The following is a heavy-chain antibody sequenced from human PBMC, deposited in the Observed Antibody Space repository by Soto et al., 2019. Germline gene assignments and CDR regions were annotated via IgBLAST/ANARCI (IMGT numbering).Heavy chain of an antibody. CDR3: VKNSGWFNT. CDR1: GFTFGTTD. CDR2: IDGSGGIT. J-gene: IGHJ5*02. D-gene: IGHD3-10*01. Sequence: QLLQSGGGLVQPGGSLTLSCAASGFTFGTTDMSWVRQAPGEGLGWVSTIDGSGGITYYADSVKGRFTISRDNSRNTVYLQMNSLRGDDTALYYCVKNSGWFNTWGQGALVTVSS. V-gene: IGHV3-23*01.